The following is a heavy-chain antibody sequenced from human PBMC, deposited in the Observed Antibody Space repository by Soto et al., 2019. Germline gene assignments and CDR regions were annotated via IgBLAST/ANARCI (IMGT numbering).Heavy chain of an antibody. Sequence: ASVKVSCKASGYTFTSYGISWVRQAPGQGLEWMGWISAYNGNTNYAQKLQGRVTMTTDTSTSTAYMELRSLRSDDTAVYYCARDYYDSSGYYHTWFDPWGQGTLVTVSS. CDR1: GYTFTSYG. CDR2: ISAYNGNT. D-gene: IGHD3-22*01. J-gene: IGHJ5*02. V-gene: IGHV1-18*01. CDR3: ARDYYDSSGYYHTWFDP.